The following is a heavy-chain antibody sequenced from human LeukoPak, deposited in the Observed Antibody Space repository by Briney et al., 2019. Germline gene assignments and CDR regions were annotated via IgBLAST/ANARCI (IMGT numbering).Heavy chain of an antibody. D-gene: IGHD7-27*01. Sequence: ASVKVSCKASGYTFTSYGISWVRQAPGQGLEWMGWISAYNGNTNYAQKLQGRVTMTTDTSTSTAYMELRSLRSDDTAVYYCARHNLPNWVRFRLMDYWGQGTLVTVSS. CDR3: ARHNLPNWVRFRLMDY. CDR1: GYTFTSYG. V-gene: IGHV1-18*01. J-gene: IGHJ4*02. CDR2: ISAYNGNT.